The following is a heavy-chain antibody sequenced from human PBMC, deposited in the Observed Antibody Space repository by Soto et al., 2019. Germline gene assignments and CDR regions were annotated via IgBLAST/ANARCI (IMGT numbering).Heavy chain of an antibody. J-gene: IGHJ3*02. CDR3: ARGSANEYGATWAAFDI. CDR1: GYTFTHYG. D-gene: IGHD1-26*01. Sequence: ASVKVSCKASGYTFTHYGITWFRQAPGQGLEWMGWISPYNGNTNYAQKLQGRLTMTTDTSTSTAYMEVRSLRSDDTAMYYCARGSANEYGATWAAFDIWGQGTMVTVSS. CDR2: ISPYNGNT. V-gene: IGHV1-18*04.